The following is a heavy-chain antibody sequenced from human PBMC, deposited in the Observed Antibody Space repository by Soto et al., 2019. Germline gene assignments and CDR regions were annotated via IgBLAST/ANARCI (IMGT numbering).Heavy chain of an antibody. CDR3: AKEGAIPGEVDA. J-gene: IGHJ1*01. Sequence: HLAQSGPEVKRPGDSVKISCKASGFIFTDWFMNWVRQAPGQGPEWMGIINTSGGNSIYSQKFQDRVTMTRDTSTSTLYLELTSLTSADTAVYYCAKEGAIPGEVDAWGQGTLVTVSS. CDR1: GFIFTDWF. V-gene: IGHV1-46*01. D-gene: IGHD2-21*01. CDR2: INTSGGNS.